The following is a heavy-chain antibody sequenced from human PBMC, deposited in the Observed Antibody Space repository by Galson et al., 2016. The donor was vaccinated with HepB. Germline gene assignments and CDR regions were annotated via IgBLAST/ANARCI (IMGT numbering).Heavy chain of an antibody. CDR2: IGTAADT. V-gene: IGHV3-13*01. CDR1: GFTFSRYD. D-gene: IGHD3-10*01. Sequence: SLRLSCAASGFTFSRYDMHWVRQGIGKGPEWVSGIGTAADTRYPGSVKGRFTISRENARNSLYLQMNSLTAGDTAVYYCARAELRAGCSFFDFWGQGVLVTVSS. J-gene: IGHJ4*02. CDR3: ARAELRAGCSFFDF.